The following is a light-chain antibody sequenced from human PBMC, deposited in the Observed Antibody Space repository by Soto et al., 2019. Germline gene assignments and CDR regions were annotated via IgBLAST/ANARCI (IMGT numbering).Light chain of an antibody. CDR3: CTYTDNSYV. V-gene: IGLV2-11*01. J-gene: IGLJ1*01. CDR1: DLAGYNC. CDR2: DVT. Sequence: QSVLTQPRSVSGSPGQSVTISCSGDLAGYNCVSWYQQHPGKAPKVVIYDVTERPSGVPDRFSASRSGNTASLTISGLQAEDEADYYCCTYTDNSYVFGTGTKLTVL.